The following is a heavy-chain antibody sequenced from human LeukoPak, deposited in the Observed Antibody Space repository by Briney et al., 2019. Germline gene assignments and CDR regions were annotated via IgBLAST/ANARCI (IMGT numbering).Heavy chain of an antibody. CDR2: IWYDGSNK. D-gene: IGHD3-3*01. CDR1: GFTFRSYG. CDR3: ARDQPTYDFWSGYYYYYGMDV. V-gene: IGHV3-33*01. J-gene: IGHJ6*02. Sequence: GVSLRLSCAASGFTFRSYGMHWVRQAPGKGLEWVAVIWYDGSNKYYADSVKGRFTISRDNSKNTLYLQMNSLRAEDTAVYYCARDQPTYDFWSGYYYYYGMDVWGQGTTVTVSS.